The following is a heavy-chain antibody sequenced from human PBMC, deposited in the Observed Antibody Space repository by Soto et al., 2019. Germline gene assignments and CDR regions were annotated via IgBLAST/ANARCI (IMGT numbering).Heavy chain of an antibody. J-gene: IGHJ3*02. CDR2: IWYDGSNK. Sequence: QVQLVESGGGVVQPGRSLRLSCAASGFTFSSYGMYWVRQAPGKGLEWVAVIWYDGSNKYYADSVKGRFTISRDNSKNTLYLQMNSLRAEDTAVYYCARPRGYDSSGYEDAFDIWGQGTMVTVSS. D-gene: IGHD3-22*01. V-gene: IGHV3-33*01. CDR3: ARPRGYDSSGYEDAFDI. CDR1: GFTFSSYG.